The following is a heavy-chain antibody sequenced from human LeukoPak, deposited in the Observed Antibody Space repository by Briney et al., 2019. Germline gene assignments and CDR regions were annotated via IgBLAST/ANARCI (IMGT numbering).Heavy chain of an antibody. CDR1: GFTFSSYS. CDR2: ISSSSSYI. CDR3: ARAEGYYDSSGYYYSFDY. D-gene: IGHD3-22*01. J-gene: IGHJ4*02. V-gene: IGHV3-21*01. Sequence: GGSLRLSCAASGFTFSSYSMNWVRQAPGKGLEWVSSISSSSSYIYYADSVKGRFTISRDNAKNSLYLQMNGLRAEDTAVYYCARAEGYYDSSGYYYSFDYWGQGTLVTVSS.